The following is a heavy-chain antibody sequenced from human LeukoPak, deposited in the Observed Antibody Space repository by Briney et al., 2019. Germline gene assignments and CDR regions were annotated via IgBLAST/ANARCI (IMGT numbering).Heavy chain of an antibody. J-gene: IGHJ6*03. V-gene: IGHV4-59*01. CDR1: GGSISNYY. CDR3: ARVAPLRFLEWWRTYYYYMDV. Sequence: SETLSLTCTVSGGSISNYYWNWIRQPPGKGLEWIGYIYYSGTTNYNPSLKSRVSMSVDTSKNQFSLKLSSVTAADTAVYYCARVAPLRFLEWWRTYYYYMDVWGKGTTVTVSS. CDR2: IYYSGTT. D-gene: IGHD3-3*01.